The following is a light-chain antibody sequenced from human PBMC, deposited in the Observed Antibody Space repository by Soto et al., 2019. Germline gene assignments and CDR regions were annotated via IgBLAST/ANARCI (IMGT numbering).Light chain of an antibody. Sequence: QSVLTQPASVSGSPGQSITISCTRTSSDVGGYNYVSWYQQHPGKVPKLMIYDVSNRPSGVSNRFSGSKSGNTASLTISGLQAEDEADYYCSSYTSSSTPYVFGTGTKVTVL. V-gene: IGLV2-14*01. CDR2: DVS. CDR1: SSDVGGYNY. CDR3: SSYTSSSTPYV. J-gene: IGLJ1*01.